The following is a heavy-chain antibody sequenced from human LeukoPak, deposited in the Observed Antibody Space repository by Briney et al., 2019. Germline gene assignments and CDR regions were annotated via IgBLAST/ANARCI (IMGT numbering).Heavy chain of an antibody. D-gene: IGHD1/OR15-1a*01. CDR3: ARKGTVTTPFDY. V-gene: IGHV6-1*01. CDR2: TYYRSKWIS. Sequence: SQTLSLTCAISGDRVSSNSAAWNWIRQSPSRGLEWLGRTYYRSKWISDYAVSVKSRITINAATSKNQFSLQVNSVTPEDTAVYYCARKGTVTTPFDYWGQGILVTVSS. CDR1: GDRVSSNSAA. J-gene: IGHJ4*02.